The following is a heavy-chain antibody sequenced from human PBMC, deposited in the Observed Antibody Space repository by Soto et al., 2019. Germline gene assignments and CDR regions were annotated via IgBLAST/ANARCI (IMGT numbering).Heavy chain of an antibody. V-gene: IGHV4-4*07. CDR3: ARDLYASGIWYGMDV. J-gene: IGHJ6*02. CDR1: CGSISSYY. D-gene: IGHD3-10*01. Sequence: SETLSLTCTVSCGSISSYYWSWIRQPAGKGLEWIGRIYSSGSTNYNPSLNSRVTMSLDTSKNHLSLRLSSVAAADTAVYYCARDLYASGIWYGMDVWGQGTTVNVSS. CDR2: IYSSGST.